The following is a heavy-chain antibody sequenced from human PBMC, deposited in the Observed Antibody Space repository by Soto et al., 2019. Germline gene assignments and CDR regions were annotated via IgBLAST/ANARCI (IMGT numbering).Heavy chain of an antibody. J-gene: IGHJ4*02. CDR1: GGSISSGGYY. D-gene: IGHD3-3*01. Sequence: SETLSLTCTVSGGSISSGGYYWSWIRQHPGKGLEWIGYIYYSGSTNYNPSLKSRVTISVDTSKNQFSLKLSSVTAADTAVYYCARYRSFGVVTVFDYWGQGTLVTVSS. CDR3: ARYRSFGVVTVFDY. V-gene: IGHV4-61*08. CDR2: IYYSGST.